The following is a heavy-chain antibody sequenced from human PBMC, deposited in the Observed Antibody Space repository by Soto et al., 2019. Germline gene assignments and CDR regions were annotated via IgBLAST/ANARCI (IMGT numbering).Heavy chain of an antibody. CDR1: GGSISSYY. D-gene: IGHD6-6*01. CDR2: IYYSGST. J-gene: IGHJ4*02. CDR3: VRSEQLVFFDY. Sequence: PSETLSLTCTVSGGSISSYYWSWIRQPPGKGLEWIGYIYYSGSTNYNPSLKSRVTMSVDTSKNQFSLKLSSVTAADTAVYYCVRSEQLVFFDYWGQGTLVTVSS. V-gene: IGHV4-59*01.